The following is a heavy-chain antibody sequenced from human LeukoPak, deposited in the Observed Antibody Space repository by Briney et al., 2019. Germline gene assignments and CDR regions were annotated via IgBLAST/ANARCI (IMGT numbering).Heavy chain of an antibody. V-gene: IGHV3-33*01. Sequence: GGSLRLSCAASGFTFSSYGMHWVRQAPGKGLEWVAVIWYDGSNKYYADSVKGRFTISRDNSKNTLYLQMNSLRAEDTAVYYCARGEYYYDSSGYYFDYWGQGILVTVSS. CDR2: IWYDGSNK. D-gene: IGHD3-22*01. CDR1: GFTFSSYG. CDR3: ARGEYYYDSSGYYFDY. J-gene: IGHJ4*02.